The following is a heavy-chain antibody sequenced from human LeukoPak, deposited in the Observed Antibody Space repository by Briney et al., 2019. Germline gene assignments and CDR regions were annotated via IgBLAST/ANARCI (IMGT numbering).Heavy chain of an antibody. J-gene: IGHJ3*02. CDR1: GGSVSSGSYY. D-gene: IGHD5-12*01. Sequence: SETLSLTCTVSGGSVSSGSYYWSWSRQPPGKGLEWLGHIYYSGSTNYNPSLKSRVTISVDTSKNQFSLKLSSVTAADTAIYYCARYSGYDQNYDAFDIWGQGTMVTVSS. V-gene: IGHV4-61*01. CDR3: ARYSGYDQNYDAFDI. CDR2: IYYSGST.